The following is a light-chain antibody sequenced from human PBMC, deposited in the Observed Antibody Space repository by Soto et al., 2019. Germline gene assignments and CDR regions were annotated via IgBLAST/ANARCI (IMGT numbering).Light chain of an antibody. CDR2: SVS. CDR1: QNVAKF. J-gene: IGKJ1*01. CDR3: QQSYGPPPT. V-gene: IGKV1-39*01. Sequence: DIQVTQSPSSLSASLGDRVAITCRTSQNVAKFLNWYQQKQGKAPELLIFSVSSLRTGVPSRFSGSGSGPDFTLTITTLQPEDFATYFCQQSYGPPPTFGQGTKVEMK.